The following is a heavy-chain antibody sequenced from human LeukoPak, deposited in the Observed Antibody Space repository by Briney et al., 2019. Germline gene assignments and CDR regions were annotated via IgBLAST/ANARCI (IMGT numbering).Heavy chain of an antibody. J-gene: IGHJ6*02. CDR3: ARVYSNSPEYGMDV. D-gene: IGHD4-11*01. Sequence: GTSLRLSCAASGFTFSSYGMHWVRQAPGKGLGWVTVIFYDGSNKYYADSVKGRFSISRDNSKNTLYLQMNSLRAEDTAVYYCARVYSNSPEYGMDVWGQGTTVTVS. V-gene: IGHV3-33*01. CDR1: GFTFSSYG. CDR2: IFYDGSNK.